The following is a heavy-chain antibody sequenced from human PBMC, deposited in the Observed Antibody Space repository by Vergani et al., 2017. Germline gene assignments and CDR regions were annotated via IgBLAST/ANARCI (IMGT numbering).Heavy chain of an antibody. D-gene: IGHD5-12*01. V-gene: IGHV3-23*01. CDR3: AKANARNSGYDYLYYYHAMDV. Sequence: EVQLLESGGDLVQPWGSLRLSCAASGFSFNHYAMNWVRQAPGKGLEWVSGISGSGGSTYYAGSVKGRFTISRDSSNNTLYLQMNSVSAGDTAVYYCAKANARNSGYDYLYYYHAMDVWGQGTTVTVSS. CDR2: ISGSGGST. CDR1: GFSFNHYA. J-gene: IGHJ6*02.